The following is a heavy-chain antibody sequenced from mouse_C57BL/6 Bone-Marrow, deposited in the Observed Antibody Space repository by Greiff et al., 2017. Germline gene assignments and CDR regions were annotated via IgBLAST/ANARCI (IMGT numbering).Heavy chain of an antibody. CDR1: GYTFTDYY. V-gene: IGHV1-76*01. J-gene: IGHJ2*01. Sequence: QVQLQQSGAELVRPGASVKLSCKASGYTFTDYYINWVKQRPGQGLEWIARIYPGSGNTYYNEKFTGKATLTAEKSSSTAYMQLSSLTSEDSAVYFCAKEGGTHGSSLFDYWGQGTTLTVSS. CDR2: IYPGSGNT. CDR3: AKEGGTHGSSLFDY. D-gene: IGHD1-1*01.